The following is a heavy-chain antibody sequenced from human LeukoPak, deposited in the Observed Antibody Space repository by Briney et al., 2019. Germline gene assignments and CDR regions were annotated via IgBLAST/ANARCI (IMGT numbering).Heavy chain of an antibody. Sequence: GASVKVSCKASGGTFISYAISWVRQAPGQGLEWMGGSIPIFGTANYAQKFQGRVTITADESTSTAYMELSSLRSEDTAVYYCARVARDYGGNSGDWYFDLWGRGTLVTVSS. V-gene: IGHV1-69*13. CDR3: ARVARDYGGNSGDWYFDL. J-gene: IGHJ2*01. D-gene: IGHD4-23*01. CDR1: GGTFISYA. CDR2: SIPIFGTA.